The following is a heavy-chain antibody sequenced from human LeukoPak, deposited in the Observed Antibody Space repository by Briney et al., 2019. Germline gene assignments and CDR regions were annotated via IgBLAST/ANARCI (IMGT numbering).Heavy chain of an antibody. D-gene: IGHD1-26*01. V-gene: IGHV1-69*04. CDR2: IIPILGIA. J-gene: IGHJ5*02. Sequence: SVKVSCKASGGTFSSYAISWVRQALGQGLEWMGRIIPILGIANYAQKFQGRVTITADKSTSTAYMELSSLRSEDTAVYYCARALGRDPPSWFDPWGQGTLVTVSS. CDR3: ARALGRDPPSWFDP. CDR1: GGTFSSYA.